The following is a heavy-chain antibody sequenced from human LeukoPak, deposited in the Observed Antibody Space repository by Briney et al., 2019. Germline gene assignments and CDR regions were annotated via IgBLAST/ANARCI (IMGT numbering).Heavy chain of an antibody. CDR1: GYSFTSYW. V-gene: IGHV5-10-1*01. Sequence: KPGGSRRISCKGSGYSFTSYWISWVRQMPGKGLDWMGRFDPSDSYTNYSPSFQRHVTISADKSISTAYLQWSSLKASDTSMYYCARSYSHCSGGSCYRTHFDYWGQGTLVTVSS. D-gene: IGHD2-15*01. CDR3: ARSYSHCSGGSCYRTHFDY. CDR2: FDPSDSYT. J-gene: IGHJ4*02.